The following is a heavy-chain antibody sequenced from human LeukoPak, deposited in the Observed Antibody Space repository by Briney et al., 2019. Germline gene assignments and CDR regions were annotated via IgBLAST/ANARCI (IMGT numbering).Heavy chain of an antibody. V-gene: IGHV1-46*01. J-gene: IGHJ6*03. CDR3: ARSFGASQQYTSSWNYYYMDV. CDR1: GYTFTNYH. D-gene: IGHD6-13*01. CDR2: INPSGGST. Sequence: ASVKVSCKASGYTFTNYHVHWVRQAPGQGLEWMGIINPSGGSTSYPQKFQGRVTMTRDMSTSTVYMELSSLRSEDTAVFYCARSFGASQQYTSSWNYYYMDVWGEGTTVTVSS.